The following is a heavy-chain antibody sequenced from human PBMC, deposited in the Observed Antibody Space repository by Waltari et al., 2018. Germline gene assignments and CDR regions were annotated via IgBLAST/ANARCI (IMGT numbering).Heavy chain of an antibody. CDR3: ARMYGGDGEYYFDY. CDR2: IIPIFGTA. CDR1: GGTFSSYA. V-gene: IGHV1-69*08. Sequence: QVQLVQSGAEVKKPGSSVKVSCKASGGTFSSYAISWVRQAPGQGLEWMGRIIPIFGTANDAQKFQGRGTITAEKSTRQAYMELSSLGAEDTAVYYWARMYGGDGEYYFDYWGQGTLVTVSS. J-gene: IGHJ4*02. D-gene: IGHD2-8*01.